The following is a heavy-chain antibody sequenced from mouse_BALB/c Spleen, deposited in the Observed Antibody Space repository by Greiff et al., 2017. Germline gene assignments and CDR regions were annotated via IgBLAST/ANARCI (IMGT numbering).Heavy chain of an antibody. J-gene: IGHJ4*01. CDR2: IYPGNGDT. V-gene: IGHV1-63*01. D-gene: IGHD1-2*01. CDR3: ARGVYYGYYAMDY. Sequence: QVQLQQSGAELVRPGTSVKISCKASGYAFTNYWLGWVKQRPGQGLEWIGAIYPGNGDTSYNQKFKGKATLTADKSSSTAYMQLSSLTSEDSAVYYCARGVYYGYYAMDYWGQGTSVTVSS. CDR1: GYAFTNYW.